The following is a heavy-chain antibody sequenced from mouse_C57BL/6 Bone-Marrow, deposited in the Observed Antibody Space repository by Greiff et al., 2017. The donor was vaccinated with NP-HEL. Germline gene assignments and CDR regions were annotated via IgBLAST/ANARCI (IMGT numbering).Heavy chain of an antibody. D-gene: IGHD1-1*01. CDR3: AKYYGSSYYY. CDR1: GYTFTSYW. CDR2: IDPSDRYT. J-gene: IGHJ2*01. Sequence: QVQLQQPGAELVKPGASVKLSCKASGYTFTSYWMQWVKQRPGQGLEWIGEIDPSDRYTNYNQKFKGKATLTVDTSSSTAYMQLSSLTSEDSAVYYCAKYYGSSYYYWGQGTTLTVSS. V-gene: IGHV1-50*01.